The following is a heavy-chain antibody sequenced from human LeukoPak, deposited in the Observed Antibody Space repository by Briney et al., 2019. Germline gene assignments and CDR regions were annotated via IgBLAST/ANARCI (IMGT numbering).Heavy chain of an antibody. CDR3: ARDGTAAGLYFDL. Sequence: GGXXXXSXXXSGFTFTDYWMNWVRQAPGKGPEWVASIRQDGSEKTYVDSVKGRFTISRDNTKNSLSLQLNGLRAEDTAVYYCARDGTAAGLYFDLWGQGTLVSVSS. CDR2: IRQDGSEK. V-gene: IGHV3-7*01. D-gene: IGHD6-13*01. CDR1: GFTFTDYW. J-gene: IGHJ4*01.